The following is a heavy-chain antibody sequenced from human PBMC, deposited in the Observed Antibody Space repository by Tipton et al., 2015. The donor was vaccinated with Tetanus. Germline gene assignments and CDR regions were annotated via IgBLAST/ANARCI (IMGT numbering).Heavy chain of an antibody. CDR1: GDSISRSSSY. D-gene: IGHD1-7*01. CDR2: ISYSGIT. CDR3: ARHWFELRGFDY. V-gene: IGHV4-39*01. J-gene: IGHJ4*02. Sequence: LSLTCTASGDSISRSSSYWGWIRQPPGRRLEWIGSISYSGITYYNPSLKSRVTMSGDTSTNHFSLRLTSVTAADAAVYYCARHWFELRGFDYWGQGALVTVSS.